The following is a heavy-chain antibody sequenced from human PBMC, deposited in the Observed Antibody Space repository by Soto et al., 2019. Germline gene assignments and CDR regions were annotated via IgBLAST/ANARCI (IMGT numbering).Heavy chain of an antibody. CDR2: ISSSSSTI. CDR3: ARDSTTVTFDY. Sequence: GGSLRLSCAASGFTFSSYSMNWVRQAPGKGLEWVSYISSSSSTIYYADSVKGRFTISRDNAKNSLYLHMNSLRDEDTAVYYCARDSTTVTFDYWGQGTLVTVSS. J-gene: IGHJ4*02. CDR1: GFTFSSYS. D-gene: IGHD4-17*01. V-gene: IGHV3-48*02.